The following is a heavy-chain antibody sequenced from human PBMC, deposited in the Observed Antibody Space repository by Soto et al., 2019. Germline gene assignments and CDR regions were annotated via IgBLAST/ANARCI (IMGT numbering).Heavy chain of an antibody. V-gene: IGHV3-11*01. D-gene: IGHD4-17*01. CDR3: ARDVDADFRTDFDY. Sequence: LSLTCIVSGDSISSGDYYWSWIRQPPGKGLEWISYISGNGEIIQYAASARGRFTISRDNAENSVYLEMDSLRAEDTALYYCARDVDADFRTDFDYWGRGTLVTVSS. CDR2: ISGNGEII. CDR1: GDSISSGDYY. J-gene: IGHJ4*02.